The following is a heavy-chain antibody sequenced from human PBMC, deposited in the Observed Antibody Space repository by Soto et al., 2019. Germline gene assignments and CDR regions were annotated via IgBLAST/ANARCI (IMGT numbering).Heavy chain of an antibody. Sequence: ASVKVCGKASGYSISAYYIHWVRQAPGQGLEWMGWIDPKNGGTVSAQKFQGRLTMTRDTSISTVYMDLSGLTSDDTALYYCGRDDYGIFPYWGQGSLVTVSS. V-gene: IGHV1-2*02. J-gene: IGHJ4*02. CDR3: GRDDYGIFPY. CDR1: GYSISAYY. CDR2: IDPKNGGT. D-gene: IGHD3-10*01.